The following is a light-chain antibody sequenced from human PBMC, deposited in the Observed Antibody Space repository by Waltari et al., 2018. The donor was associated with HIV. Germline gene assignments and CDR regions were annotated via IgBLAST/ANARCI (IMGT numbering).Light chain of an antibody. Sequence: IVMTQSPAPLPLSPGERATLSCRTSQSVSSNLAWYQQKPGQAPKLLIYGASIRATGIPARFSGSVSGTEFTLTISSLQSEDFTIYYCQQYDNWPPLTFGGGTKVEIK. V-gene: IGKV3-15*01. CDR1: QSVSSN. CDR2: GAS. J-gene: IGKJ4*01. CDR3: QQYDNWPPLT.